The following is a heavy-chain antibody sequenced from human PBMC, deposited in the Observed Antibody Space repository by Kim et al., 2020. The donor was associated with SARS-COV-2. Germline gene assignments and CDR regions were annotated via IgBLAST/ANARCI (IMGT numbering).Heavy chain of an antibody. D-gene: IGHD6-19*01. Sequence: GGSLRLSCAASGFNFSNYAMSWVRQAPGKGLEWVSGIRGTGDVTIYADSVRDRFTISRDRSKNTLSLQMNSLRAEDTAIYYCAKTTGDSGWNFDYLGQGT. V-gene: IGHV3-23*01. CDR1: GFNFSNYA. CDR3: AKTTGDSGWNFDY. J-gene: IGHJ4*02. CDR2: IRGTGDVT.